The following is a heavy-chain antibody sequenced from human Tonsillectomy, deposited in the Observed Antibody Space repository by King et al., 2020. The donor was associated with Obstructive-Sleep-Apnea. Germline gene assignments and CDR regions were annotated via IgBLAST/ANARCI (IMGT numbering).Heavy chain of an antibody. CDR3: ARGQITMVRGVNWFDP. V-gene: IGHV4-39*07. CDR2: IYYSGST. D-gene: IGHD3-10*01. Sequence: LQLQESGPGLVKPSETLSLTCTVSGGSISSSSYYWGWIRQPPGKGLEWIGSIYYSGSTYYNPSLKSRVTISVDTSKNQFSLKLSSVTAADTAVYYCARGQITMVRGVNWFDPWGQGTLVTVSS. J-gene: IGHJ5*02. CDR1: GGSISSSSYY.